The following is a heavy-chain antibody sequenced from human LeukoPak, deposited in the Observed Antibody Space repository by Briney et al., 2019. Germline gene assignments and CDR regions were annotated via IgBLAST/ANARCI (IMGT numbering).Heavy chain of an antibody. J-gene: IGHJ3*02. D-gene: IGHD2-21*01. CDR1: GGTFSSYA. CDR3: ARDIRYAPLAYCGGDCSTDAFDI. Sequence: SVKVSCKASGGTFSSYAINWVRQAPGQGLEWMGGIIPIFGTANYAQKFQGRVTITADESTSTAYMELSSLRSEDTAVYYCARDIRYAPLAYCGGDCSTDAFDIWGQGTMVTVSS. CDR2: IIPIFGTA. V-gene: IGHV1-69*01.